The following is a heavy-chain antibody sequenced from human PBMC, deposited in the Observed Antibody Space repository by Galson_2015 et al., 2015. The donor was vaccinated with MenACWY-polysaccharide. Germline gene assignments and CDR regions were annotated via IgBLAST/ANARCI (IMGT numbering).Heavy chain of an antibody. J-gene: IGHJ3*02. V-gene: IGHV1-8*01. CDR1: GYTFTSYD. CDR2: MNPNSGNT. D-gene: IGHD3-22*01. Sequence: SVKVSCKASGYTFTSYDINWVRQATGQGLEWMGWMNPNSGNTGYPQKFQGRVTMTRNTSISTAYMELSSLRSEDTAVYYCARVGYYDSSGYSLSAFDIWGQRTMVTVSS. CDR3: ARVGYYDSSGYSLSAFDI.